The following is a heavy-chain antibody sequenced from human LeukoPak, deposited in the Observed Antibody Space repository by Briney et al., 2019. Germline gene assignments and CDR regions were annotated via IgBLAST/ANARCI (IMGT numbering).Heavy chain of an antibody. CDR1: GGSFSGYY. V-gene: IGHV4-34*01. CDR3: ARHLPRGEYYFDY. Sequence: PSETLSLTCAVYGGSFSGYYWSWIRQPPGKGLEWIGEINHSGSTNYNPSLKSRVTISVDTSKNQFSLKLSSVTAADTAVYYCARHLPRGEYYFDYWGQGTLVTVSS. D-gene: IGHD3-10*01. CDR2: INHSGST. J-gene: IGHJ4*02.